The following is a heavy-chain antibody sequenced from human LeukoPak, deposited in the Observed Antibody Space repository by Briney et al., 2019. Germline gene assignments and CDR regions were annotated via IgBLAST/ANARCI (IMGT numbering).Heavy chain of an antibody. J-gene: IGHJ5*02. Sequence: GASVKVSCKASGGTFSSYAISWVRQAPGQGLEWMGGIIPIFGTANYAQKLQGRVTITADESTSTAYMEVSSLRSEDTAVYYCARDAARVYYGSGSPNWFDPWGQGTLVTVSS. D-gene: IGHD3-10*01. V-gene: IGHV1-69*13. CDR2: IIPIFGTA. CDR1: GGTFSSYA. CDR3: ARDAARVYYGSGSPNWFDP.